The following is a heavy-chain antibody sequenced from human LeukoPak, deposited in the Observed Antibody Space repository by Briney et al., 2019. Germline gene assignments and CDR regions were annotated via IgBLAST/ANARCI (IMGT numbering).Heavy chain of an antibody. J-gene: IGHJ6*02. CDR3: ARDGVVPAPSVNYYYGMDV. Sequence: PGGSLRLSCAASRFTFSDYYMSWIRQAPGKGLEWVSYISSSGSTIYYADSVKGRFTISRDNAKNSLYLQMNSLRAEDTAVYYCARDGVVPAPSVNYYYGMDVWGQGTTVTVSS. V-gene: IGHV3-11*01. CDR2: ISSSGSTI. D-gene: IGHD2-2*01. CDR1: RFTFSDYY.